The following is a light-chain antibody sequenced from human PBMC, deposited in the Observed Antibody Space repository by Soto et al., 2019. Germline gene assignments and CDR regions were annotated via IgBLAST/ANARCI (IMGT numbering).Light chain of an antibody. CDR2: DAS. Sequence: EVVLTQSPGTLSLSPGERATLSFRASQSVSSYLAWYQQKPGQAPRLLIYDASTRATGISARFSGSGSGTDFTLTISSLQSEDFAIYYCQEYNNWPPLTFGGGTKVDIK. J-gene: IGKJ4*01. CDR3: QEYNNWPPLT. CDR1: QSVSSY. V-gene: IGKV3-11*01.